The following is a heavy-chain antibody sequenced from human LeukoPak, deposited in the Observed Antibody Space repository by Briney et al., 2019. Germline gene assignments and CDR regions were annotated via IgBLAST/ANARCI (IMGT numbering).Heavy chain of an antibody. CDR2: ISYDGSNK. D-gene: IGHD2-2*01. CDR1: GFTFSSYA. V-gene: IGHV3-30*04. J-gene: IGHJ6*03. Sequence: PGGSLRLSCAASGFTFSSYAMHWVRQAPGKGLEWVAVISYDGSNKYYADSVKGRFTISRDNSKNTLYLQMNSLRPEDTALYYCAKDGLPAAMPNYYYYMDVWGKGTTVTVSS. CDR3: AKDGLPAAMPNYYYYMDV.